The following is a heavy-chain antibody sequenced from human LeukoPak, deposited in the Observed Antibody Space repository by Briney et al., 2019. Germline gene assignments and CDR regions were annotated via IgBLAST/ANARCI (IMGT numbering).Heavy chain of an antibody. Sequence: SETLSLTCTVSVGSVSSGDYFWSWIRQHPGKGLEWMGYIHYSGSTYYNPSLKSRVTISVDTSKSQISLKLGSVTAADTAVYYCARDARPGSGHGFDPWGQGTLVTVSS. D-gene: IGHD5-12*01. J-gene: IGHJ5*02. V-gene: IGHV4-31*03. CDR3: ARDARPGSGHGFDP. CDR2: IHYSGST. CDR1: VGSVSSGDYF.